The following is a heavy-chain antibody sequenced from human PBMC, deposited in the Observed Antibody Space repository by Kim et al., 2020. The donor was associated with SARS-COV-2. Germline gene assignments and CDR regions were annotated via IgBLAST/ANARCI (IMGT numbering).Heavy chain of an antibody. CDR3: ARGSSTWGSPFDY. V-gene: IGHV1-2*02. CDR1: GYTFTGYY. CDR2: INPNSGGT. Sequence: ASVKVYCKASGYTFTGYYMHWVRQAPGQGLEWMGWINPNSGGTNYAQKFQGRVTMTRDTSISTAYMELSRLRSDDTAVYYCARGSSTWGSPFDYWGQGTLVTVSS. J-gene: IGHJ4*02. D-gene: IGHD2-2*01.